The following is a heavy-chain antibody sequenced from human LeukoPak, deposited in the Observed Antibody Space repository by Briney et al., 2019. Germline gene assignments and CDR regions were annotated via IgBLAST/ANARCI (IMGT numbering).Heavy chain of an antibody. CDR2: ISYDGSNK. CDR3: ADGEGLPLDY. J-gene: IGHJ4*02. CDR1: GFTFSSYA. D-gene: IGHD3-3*01. Sequence: GGSLRLSCAASGFTFSSYAMHWVRQAPGKGLEWVAVISYDGSNKYYADSVKGRFTISRDNAKNSLYLQMNSLRAEDTAVYYCADGEGLPLDYWGQGTLVTVSS. V-gene: IGHV3-30-3*01.